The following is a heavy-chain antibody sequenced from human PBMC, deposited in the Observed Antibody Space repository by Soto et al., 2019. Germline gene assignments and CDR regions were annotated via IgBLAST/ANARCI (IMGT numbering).Heavy chain of an antibody. Sequence: EVQLVESGGVVVQPGGSLRLSCAASGFTFDDYTMHWVRQAPGKGPEWVSLISWDGGSTYYADSVKGRFTISRDNSKNSLYLQMNSLRTEDTALYYCASTRSSSRAGDAFDIWGQGTMVTVSS. J-gene: IGHJ3*02. V-gene: IGHV3-43*01. D-gene: IGHD6-13*01. CDR1: GFTFDDYT. CDR3: ASTRSSSRAGDAFDI. CDR2: ISWDGGST.